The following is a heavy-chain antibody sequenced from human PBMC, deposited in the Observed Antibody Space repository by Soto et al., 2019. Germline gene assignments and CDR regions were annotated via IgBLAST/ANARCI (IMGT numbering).Heavy chain of an antibody. Sequence: QLQLQESGPGLVKPSETLSLTCTVSGGSISSSSYYWGWIRQPPGKGLEWIGSIYYSGSTYYNPSLKSRVTISVDTSKNQFSLKLSSVTAADTAVYYCARRDTDGFGELWDYYYGMDVWGQGTTVTVSS. J-gene: IGHJ6*02. D-gene: IGHD3-10*01. V-gene: IGHV4-39*01. CDR2: IYYSGST. CDR3: ARRDTDGFGELWDYYYGMDV. CDR1: GGSISSSSYY.